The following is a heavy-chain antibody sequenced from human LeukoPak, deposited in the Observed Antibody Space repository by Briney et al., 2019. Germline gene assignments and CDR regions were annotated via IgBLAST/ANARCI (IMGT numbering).Heavy chain of an antibody. CDR1: GGSISIGGYY. Sequence: PSETLSLTCTVSGGSISIGGYYWSWIRQHPGKGLEWIGYIYYSGITYYNPSLKSRVTISVDTSKNQFSLYLSSVTVADTAVYYCARVTSGEFADYWGQGTLVTVSS. V-gene: IGHV4-31*03. CDR2: IYYSGIT. CDR3: ARVTSGEFADY. D-gene: IGHD3-10*01. J-gene: IGHJ4*02.